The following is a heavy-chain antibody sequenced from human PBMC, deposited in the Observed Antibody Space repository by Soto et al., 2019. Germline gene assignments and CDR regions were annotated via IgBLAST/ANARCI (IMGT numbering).Heavy chain of an antibody. CDR3: ARGFCVGSNCYGTY. V-gene: IGHV3-48*01. CDR2: INTGSSIT. J-gene: IGHJ4*02. Sequence: GGSLRLSCEASGFTFKNYNMNWVRQAPGKGLEWVAHINTGSSITYYADSVRGRFTISRDNAKNSLYSQMNSLRVEDTAVYYCARGFCVGSNCYGTYWGQGTLVTVSS. CDR1: GFTFKNYN. D-gene: IGHD2-2*01.